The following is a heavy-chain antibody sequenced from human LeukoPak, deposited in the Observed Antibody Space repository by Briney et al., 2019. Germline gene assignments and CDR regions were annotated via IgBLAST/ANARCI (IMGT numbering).Heavy chain of an antibody. Sequence: PGGSLRLSCAASGFTFSSYAVSWVRQAPGKGLEWVSAISGSGGSTYYADSVKGRFTISRDNSKNTLYLQMNSLRAEDTAVYYCAKVDQFGLWGYSSSWLNPDDSPDIDYWGQGTLVTVSS. D-gene: IGHD6-13*01. CDR1: GFTFSSYA. CDR2: ISGSGGST. V-gene: IGHV3-23*01. CDR3: AKVDQFGLWGYSSSWLNPDDSPDIDY. J-gene: IGHJ4*02.